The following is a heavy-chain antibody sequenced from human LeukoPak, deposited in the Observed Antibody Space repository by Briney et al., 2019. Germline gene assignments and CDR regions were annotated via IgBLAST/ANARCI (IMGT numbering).Heavy chain of an antibody. V-gene: IGHV4-34*01. CDR3: ARVGPNYYGSGSYRGAFDI. D-gene: IGHD3-10*01. CDR1: GGSFSGYY. Sequence: PSETLSLTCAVYGGSFSGYYWSWIRQPPGKGLEWIGEINHSGSTNYNPSLKSRVTISVDTSKNQFSLKLSSVTAADTAVYYCARVGPNYYGSGSYRGAFDIWGQGTMVTVSS. CDR2: INHSGST. J-gene: IGHJ3*02.